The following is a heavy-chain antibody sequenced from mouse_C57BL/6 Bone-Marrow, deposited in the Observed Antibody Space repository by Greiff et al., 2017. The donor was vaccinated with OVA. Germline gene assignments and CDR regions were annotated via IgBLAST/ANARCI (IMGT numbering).Heavy chain of an antibody. V-gene: IGHV3-6*01. J-gene: IGHJ1*03. CDR1: GYSITSGYY. D-gene: IGHD1-1*01. CDR2: ISYDGSN. CDR3: ARGFGWTVVPYWYFDV. Sequence: EVQLQQSGPGLVKPSQSLSLTCSVTGYSITSGYYWNWIRKFPGNKLEWMGYISYDGSNNYNPSLKNRISITRDTSKNQFFLKLNSVTTEDTATYYCARGFGWTVVPYWYFDVWGTGTTVTVSS.